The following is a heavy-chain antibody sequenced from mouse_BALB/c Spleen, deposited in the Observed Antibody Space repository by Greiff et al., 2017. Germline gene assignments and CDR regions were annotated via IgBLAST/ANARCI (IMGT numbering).Heavy chain of an antibody. CDR3: ARRDYYGSRGDYFDY. CDR1: GFTFSSYA. D-gene: IGHD1-1*01. V-gene: IGHV5-6-5*01. CDR2: ISSGGST. J-gene: IGHJ2*01. Sequence: EVMLVESGGGLVKPGGSLKLSCAASGFTFSSYAMSWVRQTPEKRLEWVASISSGGSTYYPDSVKGRFTISRDNAKNTLYLQMSSLKSEDTAMYYCARRDYYGSRGDYFDYWGQGTTLTVSS.